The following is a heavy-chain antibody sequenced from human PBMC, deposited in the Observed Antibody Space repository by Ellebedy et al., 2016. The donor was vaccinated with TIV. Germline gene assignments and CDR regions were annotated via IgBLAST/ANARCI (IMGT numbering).Heavy chain of an antibody. V-gene: IGHV4-59*08. CDR3: AGGSSWKSKCKY. D-gene: IGHD6-13*01. J-gene: IGHJ4*02. Sequence: MPGGSLRLSCTVSGGSISTYYWSWIRQPPGKGLEWIAYFYYSGSTNYNPSLKSRVTISVDTSKNQFSLKLTSVTAADTAVYYCAGGSSWKSKCKYWGQGTLVTVSS. CDR1: GGSISTYY. CDR2: FYYSGST.